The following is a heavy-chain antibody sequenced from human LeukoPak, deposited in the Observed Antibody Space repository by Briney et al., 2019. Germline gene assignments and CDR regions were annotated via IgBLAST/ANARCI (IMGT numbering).Heavy chain of an antibody. CDR1: GFSFSGSV. Sequence: PGGSLRLSCAASGFSFSGSVLHWVRQASGKGLEWVGRVRSKADNYATAFAASVNGRFTISRDDSENTAYLQMNSLKTEDTAAYYCRRTTNDSFDIWGQGTMVTVSS. J-gene: IGHJ3*02. V-gene: IGHV3-73*01. CDR3: RRTTNDSFDI. D-gene: IGHD2/OR15-2a*01. CDR2: VRSKADNYAT.